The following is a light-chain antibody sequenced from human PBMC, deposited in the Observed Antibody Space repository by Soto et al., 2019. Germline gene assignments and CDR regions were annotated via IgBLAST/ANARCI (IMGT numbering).Light chain of an antibody. CDR2: EVS. V-gene: IGLV2-8*01. Sequence: QSALTQPPSASGSPGQSVTISCTGTSSDVGGYNYVSWYQQYPGKAPKLMISEVSKRPSGVPDRFSGSKSGNTASLTVSELQAEDEADYYCSSYAGSNNFVFGTGTKLTVL. CDR1: SSDVGGYNY. J-gene: IGLJ1*01. CDR3: SSYAGSNNFV.